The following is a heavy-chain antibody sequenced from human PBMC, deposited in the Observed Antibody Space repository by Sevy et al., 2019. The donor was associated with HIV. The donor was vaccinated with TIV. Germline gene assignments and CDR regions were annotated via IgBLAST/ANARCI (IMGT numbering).Heavy chain of an antibody. CDR3: ARDLALSGSYSWLAY. D-gene: IGHD1-26*01. CDR1: GFTFSSYT. CDR2: LSYDGSRK. Sequence: GGSLRLSCAASGFTFSSYTMHWVRRAPGKGLEWVAFLSYDGSRKYYADSVKGRFTISRDNSTNTLYLQMNNLRAEDTAVFYCARDLALSGSYSWLAYWGQGTLVTVSS. V-gene: IGHV3-30*14. J-gene: IGHJ4*02.